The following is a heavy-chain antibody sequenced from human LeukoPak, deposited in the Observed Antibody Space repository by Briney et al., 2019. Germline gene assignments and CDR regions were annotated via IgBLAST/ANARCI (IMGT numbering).Heavy chain of an antibody. CDR2: IYYSGST. CDR3: ARTSPATPLLRYFDWSSSPMDV. J-gene: IGHJ6*02. D-gene: IGHD3-9*01. Sequence: PSETRSLTCTVSGGSISGYYWSWIRQPPGKGLEWIGYIYYSGSTNYNPSLKSRVTISVDTSKNQFSLKLSSVTAADTAVYYCARTSPATPLLRYFDWSSSPMDVWGQGTTVTVSS. V-gene: IGHV4-59*01. CDR1: GGSISGYY.